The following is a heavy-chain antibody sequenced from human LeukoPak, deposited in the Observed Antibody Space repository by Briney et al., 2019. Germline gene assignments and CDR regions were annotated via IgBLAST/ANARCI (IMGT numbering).Heavy chain of an antibody. V-gene: IGHV3-7*01. CDR1: GFTLSSYS. D-gene: IGHD3-10*01. J-gene: IGHJ3*02. CDR3: ARGFDGRSAFDI. Sequence: PGGSLRLSRAASGFTLSSYSMSWVRQAPGNGREWVATINEDGMEEYYVDSVKGRFTISRDNAKNSLYLQMNSLRAEDTALYYCARGFDGRSAFDIWGQGTMVTVSS. CDR2: INEDGMEE.